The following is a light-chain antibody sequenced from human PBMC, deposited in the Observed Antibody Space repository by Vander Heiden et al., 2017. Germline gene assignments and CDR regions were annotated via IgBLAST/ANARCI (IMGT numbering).Light chain of an antibody. CDR3: SADTASRTYV. CDR1: GSDVGGYTY. V-gene: IGLV2-14*01. J-gene: IGLJ1*01. CDR2: EVD. Sequence: QSALTQPASVSGSPGQSITISCTGTGSDVGGYTYVSWYHQHPAKAPNLLIYEVDKRPAGVSSRFSGSKSGKTASLTISGRKEEDEDDYYCSADTASRTYVFGTATKVTVL.